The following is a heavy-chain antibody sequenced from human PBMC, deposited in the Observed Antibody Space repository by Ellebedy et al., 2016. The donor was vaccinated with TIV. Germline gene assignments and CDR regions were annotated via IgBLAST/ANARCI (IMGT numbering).Heavy chain of an antibody. Sequence: GGSLRLSCAASGFTFSSYVMSWVRQAPGKGPEWVSAISGSGCSTYYADSVKGRFTISRDNSKNTLYLQMNSLRAEDTAVYYCTKRPTGGSYGYDYWGQGTLVTVSS. V-gene: IGHV3-23*01. CDR1: GFTFSSYV. D-gene: IGHD5-18*01. CDR3: TKRPTGGSYGYDY. J-gene: IGHJ4*02. CDR2: ISGSGCST.